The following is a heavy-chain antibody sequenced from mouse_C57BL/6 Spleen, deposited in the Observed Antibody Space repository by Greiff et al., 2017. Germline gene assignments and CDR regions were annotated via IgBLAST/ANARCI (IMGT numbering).Heavy chain of an antibody. CDR1: GYTFTDYE. D-gene: IGHD1-1*01. CDR3: TTNYYGSSCGFAY. V-gene: IGHV1-15*01. Sequence: LVESGAELVRPGASVTLSCKASGYTFTDYEMHWVKQTPVHGLEWIGAIDPETGGTAYNQKFKGKAILTADKSSSTAYMELRSLTSEDSAVYYCTTNYYGSSCGFAYWGQGTLVTVSA. J-gene: IGHJ3*01. CDR2: IDPETGGT.